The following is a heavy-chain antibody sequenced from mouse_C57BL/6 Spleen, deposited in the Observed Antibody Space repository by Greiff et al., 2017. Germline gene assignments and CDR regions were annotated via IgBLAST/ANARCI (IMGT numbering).Heavy chain of an antibody. CDR3: ARSGDSTFAD. CDR1: GYTFTSYW. CDR2: IHPNSGST. Sequence: QVQLQQPGAELVKPGASVKLSCKASGYTFTSYWMHWVKQRPGQGLEWIGMIHPNSGSTNYNEKFKSKATLTVDKSSSTAYMQLSSLTSVDSAVYYFARSGDSTFADWGQGTLVTVSA. J-gene: IGHJ3*01. D-gene: IGHD2-5*01. V-gene: IGHV1-64*01.